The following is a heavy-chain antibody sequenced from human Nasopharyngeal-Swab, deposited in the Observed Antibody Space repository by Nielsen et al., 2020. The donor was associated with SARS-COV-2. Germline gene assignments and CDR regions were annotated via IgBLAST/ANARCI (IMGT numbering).Heavy chain of an antibody. CDR1: GFTFSSYA. J-gene: IGHJ4*02. D-gene: IGHD1-26*01. CDR3: AKVLGATTSFDY. Sequence: GESLKISWAASGFTFSSYAMSWVRQAPGKGLEWVSAISGSGGSTYYADSVKGRFTISRDNSKNTLYLQMNSLRAEDTAVYYCAKVLGATTSFDYWGQGTLVTVSS. V-gene: IGHV3-23*01. CDR2: ISGSGGST.